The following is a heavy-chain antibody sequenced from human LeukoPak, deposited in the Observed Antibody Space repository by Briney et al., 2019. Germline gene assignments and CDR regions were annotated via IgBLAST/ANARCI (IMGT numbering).Heavy chain of an antibody. V-gene: IGHV3-23*01. Sequence: GGSLRLSCAASGFTFSSYAMSWVRQAPGKGLEWVSAISGSGGSTCYADSVKGRFTISRDNSKNTLYLQMNSLRAEDTAVYYCAGGNRRMVDAFDIWGQGTMVTVSS. CDR2: ISGSGGST. D-gene: IGHD4-23*01. CDR1: GFTFSSYA. CDR3: AGGNRRMVDAFDI. J-gene: IGHJ3*02.